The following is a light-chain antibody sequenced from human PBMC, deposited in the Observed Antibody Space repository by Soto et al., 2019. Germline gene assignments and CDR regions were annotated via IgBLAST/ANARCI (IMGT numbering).Light chain of an antibody. CDR2: VAS. V-gene: IGKV3-15*01. CDR1: QSVHSR. Sequence: EIVMTQSPASLSASPGDAATMSCRASQSVHSRLAWYQQKPGQAPRLLIYVASTRASGIPARFRGSGSGTEFTLTISSRQSADVAVYYCQQYDYWPPWTFGPGTKVEIK. CDR3: QQYDYWPPWT. J-gene: IGKJ1*01.